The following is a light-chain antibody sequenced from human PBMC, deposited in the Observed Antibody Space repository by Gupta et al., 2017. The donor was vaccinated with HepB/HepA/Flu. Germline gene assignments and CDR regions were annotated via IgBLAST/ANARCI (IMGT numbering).Light chain of an antibody. Sequence: EIVMTQSPATLSLSPGERATLSCRASQSVTTNLAWYQQEPGQAPRLLIYGASTRATGFPARFSGSGFGTEFTLTISSLQSEDFAVYYCHQPNNCPSTFGQGTKVEIK. V-gene: IGKV3-15*01. J-gene: IGKJ1*01. CDR3: HQPNNCPST. CDR2: GAS. CDR1: QSVTTN.